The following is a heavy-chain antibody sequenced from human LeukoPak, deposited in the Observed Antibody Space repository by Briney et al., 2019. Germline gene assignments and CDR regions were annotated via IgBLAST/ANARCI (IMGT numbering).Heavy chain of an antibody. J-gene: IGHJ4*02. D-gene: IGHD3-9*01. CDR2: IYYSGST. V-gene: IGHV4-61*08. CDR3: ASSWLTPYFDY. CDR1: GGSISSGGYY. Sequence: PSQTLSLTCTVSGGSISSGGYYWSWIRQPPGKGLEWIGYIYYSGSTNYNPSLKSRVTISVDTSKNQFSLKLSSVTAADTAVYYCASSWLTPYFDYWGQGTLVTVSS.